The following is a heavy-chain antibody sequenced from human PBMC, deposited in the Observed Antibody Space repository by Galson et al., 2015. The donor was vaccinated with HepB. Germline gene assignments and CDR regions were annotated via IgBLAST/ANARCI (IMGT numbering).Heavy chain of an antibody. J-gene: IGHJ5*02. CDR3: ARGGFGVMIGATENNWFDP. V-gene: IGHV1-18*01. Sequence: SVKVSCKASGYTFSNYLITWVRQAPGQGLEWLGWINPYTRYTKYAQKVQGRVTLTTDLSTNIAYMEVRSLRSDDTAVYYCARGGFGVMIGATENNWFDPWGQGTLVTVSP. CDR1: GYTFSNYL. D-gene: IGHD3-10*01. CDR2: INPYTRYT.